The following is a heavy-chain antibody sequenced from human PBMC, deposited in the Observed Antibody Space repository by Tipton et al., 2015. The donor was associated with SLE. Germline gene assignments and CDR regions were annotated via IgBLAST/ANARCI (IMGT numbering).Heavy chain of an antibody. Sequence: TLSLTCTVSGGSISSDGYYWNWIRQPAGKRLEWIGRIYSSGTTNYNPSLKSRVTISIDTSKNQFSPKLSSVTAADTAVYYCASARDYYYYMDVWDKGTTVTVSS. CDR2: IYSSGTT. CDR1: GGSISSDGYY. V-gene: IGHV4-61*02. J-gene: IGHJ6*03. CDR3: ASARDYYYYMDV.